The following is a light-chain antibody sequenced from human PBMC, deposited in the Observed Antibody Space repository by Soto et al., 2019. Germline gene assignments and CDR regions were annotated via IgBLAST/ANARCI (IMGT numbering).Light chain of an antibody. V-gene: IGKV3-15*01. CDR1: QSVSSN. CDR3: QKCKVAPFT. J-gene: IGKJ4*01. Sequence: EIVMTQSPATLSVSPGERATLSCRASQSVSSNLAWYQQKPGQAPRLLIYGASTRATGIPARFSGSGSGTEFTLTISSLQSEDFATYYCQKCKVAPFTFGGGTKVDIK. CDR2: GAS.